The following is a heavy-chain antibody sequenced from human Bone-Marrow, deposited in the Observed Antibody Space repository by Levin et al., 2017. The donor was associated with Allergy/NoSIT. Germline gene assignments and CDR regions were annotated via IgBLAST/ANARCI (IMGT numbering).Heavy chain of an antibody. V-gene: IGHV2-5*02. CDR1: GFSLSTSGVG. CDR2: IYWDDDK. D-gene: IGHD1-26*01. Sequence: SGPTLVKPTQTLTLTCTFSGFSLSTSGVGVDWIRQSPGKALEWLALIYWDDDKRYSPSLKTRLTITKDISKNQVVLTMTNMDPLDTATYYCARRSGSHVPTRSWLDPWGQGILVTVSS. CDR3: ARRSGSHVPTRSWLDP. J-gene: IGHJ5*02.